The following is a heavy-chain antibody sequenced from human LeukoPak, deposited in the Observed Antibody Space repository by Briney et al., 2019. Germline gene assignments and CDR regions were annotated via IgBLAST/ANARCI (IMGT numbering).Heavy chain of an antibody. D-gene: IGHD6-19*01. CDR2: ISYDGSNK. Sequence: PGGSLRLSCAASGFTFSSYGMHWVRQAPGKGLEWVAVISYDGSNKYYADSVKGRFTISRDNSKNTLYLQMNSLRAEDTAVYYCAKVSSGWYGGFDYWGQGTLVTVSS. V-gene: IGHV3-30*18. CDR1: GFTFSSYG. J-gene: IGHJ4*02. CDR3: AKVSSGWYGGFDY.